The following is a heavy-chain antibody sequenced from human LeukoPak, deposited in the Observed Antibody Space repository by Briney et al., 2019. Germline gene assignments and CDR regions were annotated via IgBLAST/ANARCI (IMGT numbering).Heavy chain of an antibody. Sequence: SETLSLTCTVSGGSISSYYWSWIRQPPGKGLEWIGYIYYSGSTNYNPSLKSRVTISVDTSKNQSSLKLSSVTAADTAVYYCARVALNYCSGGSCYPFFDYWGQGTLVTVSS. J-gene: IGHJ4*02. CDR1: GGSISSYY. CDR3: ARVALNYCSGGSCYPFFDY. CDR2: IYYSGST. D-gene: IGHD2-15*01. V-gene: IGHV4-59*01.